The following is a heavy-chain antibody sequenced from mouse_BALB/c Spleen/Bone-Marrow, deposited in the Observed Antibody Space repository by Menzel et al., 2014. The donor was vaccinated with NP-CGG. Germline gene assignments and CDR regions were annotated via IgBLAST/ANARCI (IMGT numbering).Heavy chain of an antibody. J-gene: IGHJ3*01. CDR3: ARYDGYEAY. V-gene: IGHV1-7*01. CDR2: INPSTGYT. Sequence: QVQLQQSGAELAKPGASVKTSCKASGHTFTSYWMHWVKQRPGQGLEWIGYINPSTGYTEYNQKFKDKATLIADKSSSTAYMQLSSLTSEDSAVYYCARYDGYEAYWGQGTLVTVSA. CDR1: GHTFTSYW. D-gene: IGHD2-3*01.